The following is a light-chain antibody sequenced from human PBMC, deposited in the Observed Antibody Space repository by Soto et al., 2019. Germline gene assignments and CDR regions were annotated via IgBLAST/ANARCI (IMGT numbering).Light chain of an antibody. CDR1: SSNIGSKT. Sequence: QSVLTQPPSASGTPGQRVTISCSGSSSNIGSKTVNWYQQVPGTAPKLLIYSNNQRPSGVPDRFSGSKSGTSASLAISGLQSEDEADYYCAAWDDSLNGWVFGGGTKLTV. CDR2: SNN. V-gene: IGLV1-44*01. J-gene: IGLJ3*02. CDR3: AAWDDSLNGWV.